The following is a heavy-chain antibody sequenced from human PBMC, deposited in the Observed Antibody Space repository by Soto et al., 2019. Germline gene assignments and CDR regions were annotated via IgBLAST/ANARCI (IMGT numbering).Heavy chain of an antibody. D-gene: IGHD5-12*01. Sequence: QVQLVQSGAEVKKPGASVKVSCKVSGYTLTELSMHWVRQAPGKGLEWMGGFDPEDGETIYAQKFQGRVTMTEDTATDTANVYLSSLTSADTTVYYYATATPYSDYDYGLDYWGQGTLVTVSS. CDR2: FDPEDGET. V-gene: IGHV1-24*01. J-gene: IGHJ4*02. CDR3: ATATPYSDYDYGLDY. CDR1: GYTLTELS.